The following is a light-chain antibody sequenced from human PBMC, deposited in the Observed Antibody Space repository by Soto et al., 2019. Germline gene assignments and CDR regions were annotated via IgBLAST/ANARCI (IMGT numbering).Light chain of an antibody. CDR2: DVS. V-gene: IGLV2-14*01. CDR3: SSYTSSSTRV. J-gene: IGLJ1*01. CDR1: SSDVGGYNY. Sequence: QSALTQPASVSGSPGQSITISCTGTSSDVGGYNYVSWYQQHPGKAPKLMIYDVSNRPSGVSSRLSGSKSGNTASLTISGLQAEDEADYYCSSYTSSSTRVFGTGTKVTVL.